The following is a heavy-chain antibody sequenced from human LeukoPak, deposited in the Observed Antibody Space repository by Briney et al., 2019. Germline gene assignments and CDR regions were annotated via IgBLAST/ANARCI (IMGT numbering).Heavy chain of an antibody. J-gene: IGHJ4*02. CDR2: VFYSGTTT. CDR3: ATWSGSATYFSN. D-gene: IGHD3-10*01. V-gene: IGHV4-59*01. CDR1: GGPITVYY. Sequence: PSETLSLTCTVSGGPITVYYWIWIRQPPGKGLEWIAYVFYSGTTTNYNPSLQSRVTISVDTSKNQFSLQLTSVTAADTAVYYCATWSGSATYFSNWGRGTLVTVSS.